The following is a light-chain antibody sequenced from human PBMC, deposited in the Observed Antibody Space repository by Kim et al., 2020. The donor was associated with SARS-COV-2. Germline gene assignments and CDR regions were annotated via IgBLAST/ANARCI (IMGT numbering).Light chain of an antibody. CDR2: GAS. CDR1: QSVTSNY. CDR3: QQYGNSPWT. Sequence: SPGERATLSCRTSQSVTSNYLAWFQQKPGQAPRLRIYGASSRATGIPDRFSGSGSETDFTLTISRLEPEDFAVYYCQQYGNSPWTFGQGTKVDIK. V-gene: IGKV3-20*01. J-gene: IGKJ1*01.